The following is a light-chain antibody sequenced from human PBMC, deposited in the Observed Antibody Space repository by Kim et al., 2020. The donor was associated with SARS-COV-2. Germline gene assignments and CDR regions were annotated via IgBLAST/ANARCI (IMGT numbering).Light chain of an antibody. CDR3: AAWDDSLSGPV. CDR1: SSNIGSNY. CDR2: RNN. Sequence: QSVLTQPPSASGTPGQRVTISCSGSSSNIGSNYVYWYQQLPGTAPKLLIYRNNQRPSGVPDRFSGSESGTSASLAISGLRSEDEADYYCAAWDDSLSGPVFGGGTKGTVL. V-gene: IGLV1-47*01. J-gene: IGLJ2*01.